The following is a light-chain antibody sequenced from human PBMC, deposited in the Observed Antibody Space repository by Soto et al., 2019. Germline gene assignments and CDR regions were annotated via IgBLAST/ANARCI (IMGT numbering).Light chain of an antibody. V-gene: IGKV3-11*01. Sequence: EVVLTQSPVALSSAPRDSAXXSSGASQWCRGLVAWYQQKPGQAPRXXSDEAYNRATCSPPRFSGSGAGTDFTLTSSSLEPAASAVYCCPQRPIGPITFGPGRRLEIK. CDR1: QWCRGL. J-gene: IGKJ5*01. CDR2: EAY. CDR3: PQRPIGPIT.